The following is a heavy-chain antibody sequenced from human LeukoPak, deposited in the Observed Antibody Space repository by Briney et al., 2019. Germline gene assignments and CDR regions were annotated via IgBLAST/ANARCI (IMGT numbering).Heavy chain of an antibody. CDR3: ARGGSWCTDGVCYYYFDY. D-gene: IGHD2-8*01. Sequence: ASVKVSCKASGYTFTSYGISWVRQAPGQGLEWMGWISAYNGNTNSAQKLQGRVTMTTDASTSTAYVELRSLRSDDTAIYYCARGGSWCTDGVCYYYFDYWGQGSLVTVSS. CDR2: ISAYNGNT. J-gene: IGHJ4*02. CDR1: GYTFTSYG. V-gene: IGHV1-18*01.